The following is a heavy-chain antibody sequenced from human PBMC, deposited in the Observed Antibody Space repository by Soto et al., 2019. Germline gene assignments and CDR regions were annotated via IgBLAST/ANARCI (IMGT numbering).Heavy chain of an antibody. D-gene: IGHD4-17*01. V-gene: IGHV3-33*01. Sequence: QVQLVESGGGVVQPGRSLRLSRAASGFTFSSYGMHWVRQAPGKGLEWVAVIWYDGSNKYYADSVKGRFTISRDNSKNTLYLQMNSLRAEDTAVYYCAREQINYGDYVGHFDYWGQGTLVTVSS. J-gene: IGHJ4*02. CDR2: IWYDGSNK. CDR1: GFTFSSYG. CDR3: AREQINYGDYVGHFDY.